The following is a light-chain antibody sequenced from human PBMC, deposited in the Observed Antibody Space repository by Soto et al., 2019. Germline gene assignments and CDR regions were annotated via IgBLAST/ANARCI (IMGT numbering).Light chain of an antibody. CDR3: QQYYSTPFT. CDR1: QSVLYSSNNKNY. V-gene: IGKV4-1*01. CDR2: WAS. J-gene: IGKJ3*01. Sequence: DIVMTQSPDSLAVSLGERATINCKSSQSVLYSSNNKNYLAWYQQKPGQPPKPLIYWASTRGSGVPDRFSGSGSGTDFTLTINSFQPEDVAVYYCQQYYSTPFTFGPGTKVDI.